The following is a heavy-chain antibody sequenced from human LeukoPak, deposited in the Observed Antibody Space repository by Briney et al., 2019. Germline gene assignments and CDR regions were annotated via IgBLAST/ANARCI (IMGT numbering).Heavy chain of an antibody. Sequence: ASVKVSCKASGYTFTTHYMHWVRQAPGQGLEWMGIINPSGGSTNYAQKFQGRVTITTDESTSTAYMELSSLRSEDTAVYYCARAPRYQLGPFDYWGQGTLVTVSS. J-gene: IGHJ4*02. CDR2: INPSGGST. CDR3: ARAPRYQLGPFDY. D-gene: IGHD7-27*01. CDR1: GYTFTTHY. V-gene: IGHV1-46*01.